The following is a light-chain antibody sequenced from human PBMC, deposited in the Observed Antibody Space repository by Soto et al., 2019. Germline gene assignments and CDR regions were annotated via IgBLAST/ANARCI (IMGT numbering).Light chain of an antibody. CDR3: QQYGSSPWT. V-gene: IGKV3-20*01. Sequence: EIVLTQSPGTLSLSPGERATLSCRASQSVSSSYLASYQHKPGQAPRLLIDGASSRATGIPDRFSGSGSGTDFTLTISRLEPEDLAVYYCQQYGSSPWTFGQGTKVDIK. CDR1: QSVSSSY. CDR2: GAS. J-gene: IGKJ1*01.